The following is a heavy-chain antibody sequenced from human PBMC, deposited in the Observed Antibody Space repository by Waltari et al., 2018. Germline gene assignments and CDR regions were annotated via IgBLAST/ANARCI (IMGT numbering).Heavy chain of an antibody. Sequence: EVQLVASGGGLVQPGGSLRLSCGASGLPSSSYWMSWVCKAPGKGLEWVANIKQDGSEKYYVDSVKGRFTISRDNAKNSLYLQMNSLRAEDTAVYYCARKGELAAAGWGYYFDYWGQGTLVTVSS. J-gene: IGHJ4*02. CDR2: IKQDGSEK. D-gene: IGHD6-13*01. CDR1: GLPSSSYW. CDR3: ARKGELAAAGWGYYFDY. V-gene: IGHV3-7*01.